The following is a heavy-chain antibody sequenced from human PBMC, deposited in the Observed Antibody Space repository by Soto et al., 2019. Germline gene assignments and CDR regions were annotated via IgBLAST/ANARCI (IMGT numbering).Heavy chain of an antibody. D-gene: IGHD2-2*01. CDR3: ARDEGNCSFTNGCPVSY. Sequence: PSETLSLTCAVSGDSISSNHWWNWVRQPPGKGLEWVGEIWPSGDTNYSPSLEGRVTVSLDKSQNQFSLRLTSVTAADTAVYYCARDEGNCSFTNGCPVSYWGQG. J-gene: IGHJ4*02. V-gene: IGHV4-4*02. CDR1: GDSISSNHW. CDR2: IWPSGDT.